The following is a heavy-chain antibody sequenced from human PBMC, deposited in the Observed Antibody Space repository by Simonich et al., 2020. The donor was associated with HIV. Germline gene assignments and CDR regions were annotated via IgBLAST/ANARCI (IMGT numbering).Heavy chain of an antibody. CDR3: ARGFYQRLYYFDY. V-gene: IGHV4-34*01. D-gene: IGHD2-2*01. CDR1: GGSFSGYY. CDR2: INHSGST. J-gene: IGHJ4*02. Sequence: QVQLQQWGAGLLKPSETLSLTCAVYGGSFSGYYWSWIRQPTGKGRGWIGEINHSGSTNHNPSLKSRVTISVDTSKNQFSLKLSSVTAADTAVYYCARGFYQRLYYFDYWGQGTLVTVSS.